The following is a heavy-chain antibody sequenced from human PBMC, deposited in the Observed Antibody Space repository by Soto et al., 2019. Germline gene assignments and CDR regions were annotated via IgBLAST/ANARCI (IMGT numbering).Heavy chain of an antibody. D-gene: IGHD6-13*01. J-gene: IGHJ6*02. V-gene: IGHV3-21*01. CDR3: ARDWGYSSSWRTHGMDV. Sequence: EVQLVESGGGLVKPGGSLRLSCAASGFTFSSYSMNWVRQAPGKGLEWVSSISSSSSYIYYADSVKGRFTISRDNAKNSFSLHMNSLRAEGTAVYYCARDWGYSSSWRTHGMDVWGQGTTVTVSS. CDR1: GFTFSSYS. CDR2: ISSSSSYI.